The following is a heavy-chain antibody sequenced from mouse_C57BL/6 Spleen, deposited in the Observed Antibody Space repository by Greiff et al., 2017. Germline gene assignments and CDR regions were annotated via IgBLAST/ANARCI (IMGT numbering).Heavy chain of an antibody. J-gene: IGHJ4*01. CDR3: ARMDDEGGYAMDY. Sequence: VQLQQSGPELVKPGASVKISCKASGYSFTDYNMNWVKQSHGQSLEWIGVINPNYGTTSYNQKFKGKATLTVDQSSSTAYMQLNSLTSEDSAVYYCARMDDEGGYAMDYWGQGTSVTVSS. V-gene: IGHV1-39*01. CDR1: GYSFTDYN. CDR2: INPNYGTT. D-gene: IGHD2-12*01.